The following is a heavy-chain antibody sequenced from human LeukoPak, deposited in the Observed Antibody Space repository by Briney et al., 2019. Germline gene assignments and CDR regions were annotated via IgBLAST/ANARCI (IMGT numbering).Heavy chain of an antibody. V-gene: IGHV3-23*01. CDR2: ISGSSGST. Sequence: GGSLRLSCAASGVTVSSNYMSWVRQAPGKGLEWVSAISGSSGSTYYADSVKGRFTISRDNSKNTLYLQMNSLRAEDTAVYYCAKLMGYDFWSGYRFDYWGQGTLVTVSS. CDR3: AKLMGYDFWSGYRFDY. CDR1: GVTVSSNY. D-gene: IGHD3-3*01. J-gene: IGHJ4*02.